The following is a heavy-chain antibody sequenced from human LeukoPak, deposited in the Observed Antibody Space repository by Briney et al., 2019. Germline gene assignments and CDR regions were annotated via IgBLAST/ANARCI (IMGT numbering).Heavy chain of an antibody. CDR3: ARFPPDWFDP. CDR1: GGSISSGGYY. Sequence: SETLSLTCTVSGGSISSGGYYWSWIRQPPGKGLEWIGYIYHSGSTYYNPSLKSRVTISVDRSKNQFSLKLSSVTAADTAVYYCARFPPDWFDPWGQGTLVTVSS. V-gene: IGHV4-30-2*01. CDR2: IYHSGST. J-gene: IGHJ5*02.